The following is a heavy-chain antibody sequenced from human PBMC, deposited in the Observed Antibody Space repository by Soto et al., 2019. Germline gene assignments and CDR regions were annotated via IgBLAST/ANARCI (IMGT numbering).Heavy chain of an antibody. Sequence: ASVKVSCKACGYSFSDFFIHWVRQAPGQGLEWMGWINPNTGDTKFAQRFQGRVTMTGDTSISTAYMDLSSLTSDDTAVYYCARDGLTLKYSFDIWGQGTMVTVSS. J-gene: IGHJ3*02. V-gene: IGHV1-2*02. CDR1: GYSFSDFF. D-gene: IGHD3-9*01. CDR2: INPNTGDT. CDR3: ARDGLTLKYSFDI.